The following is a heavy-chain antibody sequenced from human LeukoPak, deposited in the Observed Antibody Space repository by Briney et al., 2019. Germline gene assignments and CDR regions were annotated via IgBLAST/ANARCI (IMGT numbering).Heavy chain of an antibody. Sequence: DSLKVTCKTSGYSFTSYYISWVRQPPGQGLECMGWINTYTGNTDYAQKLQGRVTMTTDTSTSTAYMELRSLSSDDTAVYYCARVLVVSSDAFDIWGQGTMVTVSS. J-gene: IGHJ3*02. D-gene: IGHD3-22*01. CDR1: GYSFTSYY. CDR3: ARVLVVSSDAFDI. CDR2: INTYTGNT. V-gene: IGHV1-18*01.